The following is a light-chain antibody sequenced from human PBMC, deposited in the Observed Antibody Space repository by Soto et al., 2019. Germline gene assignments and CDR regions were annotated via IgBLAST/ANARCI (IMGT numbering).Light chain of an antibody. CDR3: SSYTSNTTLYV. Sequence: QSALTQPASVSGSPGQSITISCTGTSSDVGGYNYVSWYQQHPGKAPKLMIYEVSNRPSGVSNRFSGSKSGNTASLTISGLQDEDEADYYCSSYTSNTTLYVFGTGTKLTVL. V-gene: IGLV2-14*01. J-gene: IGLJ1*01. CDR2: EVS. CDR1: SSDVGGYNY.